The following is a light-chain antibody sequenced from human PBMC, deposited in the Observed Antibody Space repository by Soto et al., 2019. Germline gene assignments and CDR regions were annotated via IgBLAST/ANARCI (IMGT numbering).Light chain of an antibody. CDR2: DAS. Sequence: EIVLTQSPATLSLSPGERATLSCRASQSVSSYLAWYQQKPGQAPRLRIYDASNRATGIPARFSGSGSGTDFTLAISSLEPEDVAVYCCQQRSNWPTFGPGTKVDIK. CDR3: QQRSNWPT. V-gene: IGKV3-11*01. J-gene: IGKJ3*01. CDR1: QSVSSY.